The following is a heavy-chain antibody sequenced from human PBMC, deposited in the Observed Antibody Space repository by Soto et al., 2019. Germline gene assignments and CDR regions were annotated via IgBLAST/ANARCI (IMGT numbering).Heavy chain of an antibody. V-gene: IGHV4-39*01. CDR2: IDYVGNT. CDR1: GASISSIGYY. J-gene: IGHJ4*02. Sequence: QVRLQESGPGLVSPWGTLSLTCTVSGASISSIGYYWGWIRQAHGKGLQWIGSIDYVGNTYYDPSLKKSVAVSVDTYKNKSAPQLDTVTARDTAVHYCVRVGLRYQQSSYYFHVWGQGTLVTVSS. CDR3: VRVGLRYQQSSYYFHV. D-gene: IGHD1-26*01.